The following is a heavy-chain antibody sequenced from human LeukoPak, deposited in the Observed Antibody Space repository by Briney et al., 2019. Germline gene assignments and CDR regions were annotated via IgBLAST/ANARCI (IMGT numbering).Heavy chain of an antibody. D-gene: IGHD1-26*01. Sequence: GASLRLSCAASGFIFRNYAMSWVRQAPGKGLEWVSAITGSGDTTYYADSVKGRFTISRDNSKNTLYLQMNSLRAEDTAVYYCAREKPSGSFGYDYWGQGTLVTVSS. J-gene: IGHJ4*02. V-gene: IGHV3-23*01. CDR1: GFIFRNYA. CDR3: AREKPSGSFGYDY. CDR2: ITGSGDTT.